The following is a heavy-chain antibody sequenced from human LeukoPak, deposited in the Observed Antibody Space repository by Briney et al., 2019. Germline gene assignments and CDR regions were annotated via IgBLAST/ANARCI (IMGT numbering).Heavy chain of an antibody. J-gene: IGHJ5*02. CDR2: IYTSGST. CDR1: GGSISSYY. Sequence: KPSETLSLTCTVSGGSISSYYWSWIRQPAGKGLEWIGGIYTSGSTNYNPSLKSRVTMSVDTSKNQFSLKLSSVTAADTAVYYCARGKVDYYDSSGYSSNWFDPWGQGTLVTVSS. D-gene: IGHD3-22*01. CDR3: ARGKVDYYDSSGYSSNWFDP. V-gene: IGHV4-4*07.